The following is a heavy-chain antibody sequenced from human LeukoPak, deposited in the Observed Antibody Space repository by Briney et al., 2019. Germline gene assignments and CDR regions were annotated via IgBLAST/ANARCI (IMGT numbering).Heavy chain of an antibody. V-gene: IGHV3-9*01. Sequence: GGSLRLSCAASGFTFDDYAMHWVRQAPGKGLEWVSGISWNSGSIGYADSVKGRFTTSRDNAKNSLYLQMNSLRPEDTALYYCAKDRHGYSSGWTDYWGQGTLVTVSS. J-gene: IGHJ4*02. CDR3: AKDRHGYSSGWTDY. CDR1: GFTFDDYA. CDR2: ISWNSGSI. D-gene: IGHD6-19*01.